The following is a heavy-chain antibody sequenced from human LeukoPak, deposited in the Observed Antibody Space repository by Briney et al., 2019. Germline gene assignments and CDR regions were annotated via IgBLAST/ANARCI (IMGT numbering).Heavy chain of an antibody. V-gene: IGHV4-39*01. CDR2: TFYSGST. J-gene: IGHJ4*02. CDR1: GGSTSSSSYY. D-gene: IGHD3-3*01. CDR3: ARRTDFWSGLINY. Sequence: TSETLSLTCTVSGGSTSSSSYYWGWIRQPPGKGLEWIGSTFYSGSTYYNPSLKSRVTISVDTSKNQFSLKLSSVTAADTAVYYCARRTDFWSGLINYWGQGTLVTVSS.